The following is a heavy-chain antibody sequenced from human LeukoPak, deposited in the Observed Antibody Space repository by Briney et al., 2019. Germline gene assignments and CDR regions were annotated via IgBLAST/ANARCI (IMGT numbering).Heavy chain of an antibody. CDR2: ISGSGGGT. CDR3: AKYYDFWSGHYYMDV. J-gene: IGHJ6*03. V-gene: IGHV3-23*01. Sequence: PGGSLRLSCAASGFTFSSYSMNWVRQAPGKGLEWVSAISGSGGGTYYADSVKGRFTISRDNSKNTLYLQMNSLRAEDTAVYYCAKYYDFWSGHYYMDVWGKGTTVTVSS. CDR1: GFTFSSYS. D-gene: IGHD3-3*01.